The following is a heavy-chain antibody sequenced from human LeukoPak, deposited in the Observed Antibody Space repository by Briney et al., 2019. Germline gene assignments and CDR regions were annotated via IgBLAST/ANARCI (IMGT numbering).Heavy chain of an antibody. J-gene: IGHJ4*02. CDR3: ARVNTYYDILTGYYIYYFDY. Sequence: SETLSLTCTVSGGSISSYYWSWIRQPAGKGLEWIGRIYTSGSTNYNPSLKSRVTMSVDTAKNQFSLKLSSVTAADTAVYYCARVNTYYDILTGYYIYYFDYWGQGTLVTVFS. CDR1: GGSISSYY. CDR2: IYTSGST. V-gene: IGHV4-4*07. D-gene: IGHD3-9*01.